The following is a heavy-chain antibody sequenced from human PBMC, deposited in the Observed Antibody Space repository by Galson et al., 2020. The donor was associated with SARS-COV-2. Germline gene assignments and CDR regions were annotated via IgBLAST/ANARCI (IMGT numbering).Heavy chain of an antibody. V-gene: IGHV3-9*01. J-gene: IGHJ3*02. CDR2: ISWNSGSI. Sequence: GGSLRLSCAASGFSFDDYAMHWVRQAPGKGLEWVSGISWNSGSIGYADSVRGRFTISRDSALNSLYLQMNSLRAEDTALYYCAKGNSNWYYNAFDIWGQGTMVTVSS. D-gene: IGHD6-13*01. CDR1: GFSFDDYA. CDR3: AKGNSNWYYNAFDI.